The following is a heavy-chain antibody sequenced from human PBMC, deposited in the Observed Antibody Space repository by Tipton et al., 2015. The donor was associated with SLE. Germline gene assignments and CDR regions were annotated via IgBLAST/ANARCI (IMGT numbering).Heavy chain of an antibody. J-gene: IGHJ6*03. D-gene: IGHD3-3*01. CDR3: ARGGGIRFLEWDYYYMDV. Sequence: TLSLTCTVSGGSISSYYWSWIRQPPGKGLEWIGYIYYSGSTNYNPSLKSRVTISVDTSKNQFSLKLSSVTAADPAVYYCARGGGIRFLEWDYYYMDVWGKGTTVTVSS. V-gene: IGHV4-59*01. CDR2: IYYSGST. CDR1: GGSISSYY.